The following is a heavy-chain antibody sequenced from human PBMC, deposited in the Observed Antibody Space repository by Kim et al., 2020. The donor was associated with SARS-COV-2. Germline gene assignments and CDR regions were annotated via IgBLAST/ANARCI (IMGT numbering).Heavy chain of an antibody. CDR2: IIPIFGTA. CDR3: ARPLRFLEWFIDYYYYGMDV. Sequence: SVKVSCKASGGTFSSYAISWVRQAPGQGLEWMGGIIPIFGTANYAQKFQGRVTITADESTSTAYMELSSLRSEDTAVYYCARPLRFLEWFIDYYYYGMDVWGQGTTVTVSS. V-gene: IGHV1-69*13. J-gene: IGHJ6*02. CDR1: GGTFSSYA. D-gene: IGHD3-3*01.